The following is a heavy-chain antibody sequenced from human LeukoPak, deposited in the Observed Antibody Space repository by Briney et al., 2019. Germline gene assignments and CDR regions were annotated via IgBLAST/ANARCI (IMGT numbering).Heavy chain of an antibody. CDR2: ISGGAGTI. CDR3: ARDPLRRYDY. J-gene: IGHJ4*02. CDR1: GFTFGAFE. D-gene: IGHD3-9*01. V-gene: IGHV3-48*03. Sequence: GGSLRLSCAASGFTFGAFEMNWVRQAPGKGLEWISFISGGAGTIYYADSVKGRFTISRDNGKNSLFLQMNSLRAEDTAVYYCARDPLRRYDYWGQGTLVTVSS.